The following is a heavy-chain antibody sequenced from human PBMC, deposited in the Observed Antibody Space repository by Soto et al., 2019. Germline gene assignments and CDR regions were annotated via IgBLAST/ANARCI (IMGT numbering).Heavy chain of an antibody. CDR3: ARGREGGMDV. Sequence: GGSLRLSCAASGFTFSSYAMHWVRQAPGKGLEWVAVISYDGSNKYYADSVKGRFTISRDNSKNTLYLQMNSLRAEDTAVYYCARGREGGMDVWGQGTTVTVSS. CDR1: GFTFSSYA. CDR2: ISYDGSNK. V-gene: IGHV3-30-3*01. J-gene: IGHJ6*02.